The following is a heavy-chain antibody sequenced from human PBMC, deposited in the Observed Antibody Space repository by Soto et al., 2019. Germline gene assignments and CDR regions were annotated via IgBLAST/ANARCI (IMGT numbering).Heavy chain of an antibody. Sequence: GGSLRLSCAASGFTFSSYAMSWVRQAPGKGLEWVSAISGSGGSTYYADSVKGRFTISRDNSKNTLYLQMNSLRAEDTAVYYCAKSNSGAGSSWTVYYYYYMDVWGKGTTVTVSS. CDR2: ISGSGGST. V-gene: IGHV3-23*01. D-gene: IGHD6-6*01. CDR3: AKSNSGAGSSWTVYYYYYMDV. CDR1: GFTFSSYA. J-gene: IGHJ6*03.